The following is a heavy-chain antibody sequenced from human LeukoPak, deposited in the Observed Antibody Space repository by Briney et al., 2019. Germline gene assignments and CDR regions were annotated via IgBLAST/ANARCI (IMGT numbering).Heavy chain of an antibody. CDR1: GGSISSYY. CDR2: IYYSGST. CDR3: ARLKNYYDSSGYYWLSYFDY. Sequence: SSETLSLTCTVSGGSISSYYWGWIRQPPGKGPEWIGSIYYSGSTYYNPSLKSRVTISVDTSKNQFSLKLSSVTAADTAVYYCARLKNYYDSSGYYWLSYFDYWGQGTLVTVSS. D-gene: IGHD3-22*01. J-gene: IGHJ4*02. V-gene: IGHV4-39*01.